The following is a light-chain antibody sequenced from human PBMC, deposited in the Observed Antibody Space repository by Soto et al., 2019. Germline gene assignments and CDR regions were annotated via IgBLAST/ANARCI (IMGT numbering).Light chain of an antibody. Sequence: EIVLTQSPATLSLSPGERATLSCRASQSVSSYLAWYQQKPGQAPRLLIYEASNRATGIPARFSCSGSGTDFTLTIRSLEPEDFAVYYCQQRSNWLTFGGGTKVEIK. CDR3: QQRSNWLT. J-gene: IGKJ4*01. CDR2: EAS. CDR1: QSVSSY. V-gene: IGKV3-11*01.